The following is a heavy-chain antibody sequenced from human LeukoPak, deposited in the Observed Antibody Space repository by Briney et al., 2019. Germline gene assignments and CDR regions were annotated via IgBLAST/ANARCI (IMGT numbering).Heavy chain of an antibody. V-gene: IGHV3-30*01. D-gene: IGHD3-10*01. J-gene: IGHJ4*02. Sequence: GGSLRLSCAASGFTFKSYPMHWIRQTPGKGPERVAAISFDGSNKYYADSVQGRFTLSRDNSNNILYLQMNSLRAEDMAVYYCARDPGNKQLGPFDYWGQGALVTVSS. CDR1: GFTFKSYP. CDR3: ARDPGNKQLGPFDY. CDR2: ISFDGSNK.